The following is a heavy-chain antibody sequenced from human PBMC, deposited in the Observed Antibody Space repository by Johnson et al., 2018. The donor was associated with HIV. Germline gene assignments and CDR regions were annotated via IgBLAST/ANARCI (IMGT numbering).Heavy chain of an antibody. Sequence: VQLVESGGGVVQPGRSLRLSCAASGFTFSSYGMHWVRQAPGKGLEWVAVISYDGSNKYYADSVKGRFTISRDNSKNTRYLQMNSLGAEDTAVYYCAKEGWAAAQEGWGAFDIWGQGTMVTVSS. CDR3: AKEGWAAAQEGWGAFDI. V-gene: IGHV3-30*18. J-gene: IGHJ3*02. D-gene: IGHD6-13*01. CDR1: GFTFSSYG. CDR2: ISYDGSNK.